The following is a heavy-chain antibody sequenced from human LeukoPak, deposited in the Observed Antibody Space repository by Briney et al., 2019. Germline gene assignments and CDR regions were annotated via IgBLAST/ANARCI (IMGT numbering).Heavy chain of an antibody. CDR3: ARGFRYSSSWYREYYFDY. V-gene: IGHV4-39*07. J-gene: IGHJ4*02. D-gene: IGHD6-13*01. CDR2: IYYSGST. CDR1: GGSISSSSYY. Sequence: SETLSLTCTVSGGSISSSSYYWGWIRQPPGKGLEWIGSIYYSGSTNYNPSLKSRVTISVDTSKNQFSLKLSSVTAADTAVYYCARGFRYSSSWYREYYFDYWGQGTLVTVSS.